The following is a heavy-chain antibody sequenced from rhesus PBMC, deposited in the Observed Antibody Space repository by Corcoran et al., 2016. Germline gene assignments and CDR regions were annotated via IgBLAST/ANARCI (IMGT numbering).Heavy chain of an antibody. CDR2: IYGSGGGT. D-gene: IGHD6-31*01. J-gene: IGHJ4*01. Sequence: QVQLQESGPGLVKPSETLSLTCAVSGGSISDDYYWSWIRRPPGKGLVWSGYIYGSGGGTNYNPSLKNRVTISIDTSKNQFSLKLSSVTAADTAVYYCAREVIAAAGMDYWGQGVLVTVSS. CDR3: AREVIAAAGMDY. CDR1: GGSISDDYY. V-gene: IGHV4-106*01.